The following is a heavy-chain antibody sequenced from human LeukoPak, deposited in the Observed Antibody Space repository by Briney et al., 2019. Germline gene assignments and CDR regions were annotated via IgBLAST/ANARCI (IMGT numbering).Heavy chain of an antibody. CDR2: ISGDGGST. Sequence: GGSLRLSCVASGFTFDNSAMHRVRQAPGKGLEWVSLISGDGGSTYYADSVMGRFTISRDNSRNSLYLQMNSLRTEDTALYYCAKDRFYYYYYYGMDVWGQGTTVTVSS. CDR3: AKDRFYYYYYYGMDV. CDR1: GFTFDNSA. J-gene: IGHJ6*02. D-gene: IGHD3-10*01. V-gene: IGHV3-43*02.